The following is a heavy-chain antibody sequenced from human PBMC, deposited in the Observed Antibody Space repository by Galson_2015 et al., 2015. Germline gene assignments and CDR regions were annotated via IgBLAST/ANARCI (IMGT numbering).Heavy chain of an antibody. CDR1: GFTFRSAA. Sequence: SLRLSCAASGFTFRSAAMTWVRQVPGKGLEWVSVVSASGTNTYYADSVKGRFTISRDNAKNTLYLQMNSLRAEDTAVYYCAKDLQMSRWGQGTTVTVSS. CDR2: VSASGTNT. D-gene: IGHD5-24*01. CDR3: AKDLQMSR. V-gene: IGHV3-23*01. J-gene: IGHJ6*02.